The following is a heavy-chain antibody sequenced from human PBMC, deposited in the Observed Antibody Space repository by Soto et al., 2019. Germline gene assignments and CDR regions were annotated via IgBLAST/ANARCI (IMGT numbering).Heavy chain of an antibody. V-gene: IGHV4-39*01. CDR2: IYYSGRT. D-gene: IGHD3-10*01. CDR1: GDSISSSSYN. CDR3: ARLPTGFPNWFDP. Sequence: PSETLSLTCTVSGDSISSSSYNWGWIRQPPGKGLEWIGSIYYSGRTYYNPSLKSRVTISVDTSKNQFSLNLSSVTAADTAVYYCARLPTGFPNWFDPWGQGTLVTVSS. J-gene: IGHJ5*02.